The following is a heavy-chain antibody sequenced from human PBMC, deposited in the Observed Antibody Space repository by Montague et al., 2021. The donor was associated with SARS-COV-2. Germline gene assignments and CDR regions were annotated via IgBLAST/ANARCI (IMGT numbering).Heavy chain of an antibody. J-gene: IGHJ3*02. CDR3: ARHGRFSVIVNTPRGAFDI. D-gene: IGHD3-22*01. Sequence: SETLSLTCTVSGVSISSYYWSWIRQPPGKGLEWIGCIYFSGSTNYNPYLKSRVTLSVDTSKNQFSLKLSSVTAADTAVYYCARHGRFSVIVNTPRGAFDIWGQGTMVTVSS. V-gene: IGHV4-59*08. CDR1: GVSISSYY. CDR2: IYFSGST.